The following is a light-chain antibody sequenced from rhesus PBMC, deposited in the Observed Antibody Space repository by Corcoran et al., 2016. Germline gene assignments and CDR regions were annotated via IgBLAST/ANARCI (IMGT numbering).Light chain of an antibody. CDR3: QHYYRSPPT. J-gene: IGKJ4*01. Sequence: DIQMTQSPSSLSASVGDRVTITCRASQVISNYFAWYQQKPGEAPKLLIYFASGLQSGIPSRFCGRGSGTDFTLTISSLQSEDFATYYCQHYYRSPPTFGGGTRVELK. V-gene: IGKV1-25*02. CDR2: FAS. CDR1: QVISNY.